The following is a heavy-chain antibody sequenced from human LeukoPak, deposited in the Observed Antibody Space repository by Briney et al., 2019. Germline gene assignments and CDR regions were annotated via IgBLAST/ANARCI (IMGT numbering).Heavy chain of an antibody. CDR1: GFTFNIYE. D-gene: IGHD1-14*01. J-gene: IGHJ4*02. Sequence: VGSLRLSCAASGFTFNIYEMNWVRQAPGKGLEWISYISADRNVIYYADSVKGRSIISRDTAKNSLYLQMNSLRAEDTAVYYCAGSRYPEPQDLDYWGQGTLVSVSS. V-gene: IGHV3-48*03. CDR2: ISADRNVI. CDR3: AGSRYPEPQDLDY.